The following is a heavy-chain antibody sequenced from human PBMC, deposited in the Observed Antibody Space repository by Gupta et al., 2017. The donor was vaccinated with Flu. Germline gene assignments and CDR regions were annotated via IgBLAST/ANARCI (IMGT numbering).Heavy chain of an antibody. Sequence: PGKGLEWIGTIYYSGSTYYSPSLKSRVTISADTSKNQFSLRLSSVTAADTAVYYCATARGEFFYYYYYYMDVWGKGTTVTVSS. J-gene: IGHJ6*03. CDR3: ATARGEFFYYYYYYMDV. D-gene: IGHD3-10*01. CDR2: IYYSGST. V-gene: IGHV4-39*01.